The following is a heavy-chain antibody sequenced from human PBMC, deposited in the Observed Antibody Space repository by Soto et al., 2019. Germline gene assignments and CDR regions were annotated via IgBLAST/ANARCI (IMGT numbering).Heavy chain of an antibody. V-gene: IGHV3-43*01. J-gene: IGHJ6*02. D-gene: IGHD6-13*01. Sequence: GGSPRLSCAASGFTFDDYTMHWVRQAPGKGLEWVSLISWDGGSTYYADSVKGRFTISRDNSKNSLYLQMNSLRTEDTALYYCAKERIAAAGHYYGMDVWGQGTTVTVSS. CDR2: ISWDGGST. CDR3: AKERIAAAGHYYGMDV. CDR1: GFTFDDYT.